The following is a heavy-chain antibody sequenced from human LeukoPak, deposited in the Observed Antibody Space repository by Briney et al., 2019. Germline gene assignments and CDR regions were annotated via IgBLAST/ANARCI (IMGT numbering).Heavy chain of an antibody. CDR1: GYSFTSYW. CDR3: ARRSSGWLLDY. Sequence: GESLKISCKGSGYSFTSYWIGWVRQMPGKGLEWMGIIYPGDSDTRYSPSFQGQVTISADKSISTAYLQWSSLKAWDTAMHYYARRSSGWLLDYWGQGTLVTVSS. D-gene: IGHD6-19*01. CDR2: IYPGDSDT. J-gene: IGHJ4*02. V-gene: IGHV5-51*01.